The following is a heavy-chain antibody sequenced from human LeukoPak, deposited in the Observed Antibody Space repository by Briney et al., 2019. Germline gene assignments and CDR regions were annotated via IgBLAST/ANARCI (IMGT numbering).Heavy chain of an antibody. CDR2: ISGSGGST. CDR1: GFSFSSYA. Sequence: GGSLRLSCAASGFSFSSYAMSWVRQAPGKGLEWVSAISGSGGSTYYADSVKGRYTISRDNSKNTLYLQVNSLRAEDTAVYYCAKDPGSGSENYWGQGTLVTVSS. V-gene: IGHV3-23*01. D-gene: IGHD6-19*01. J-gene: IGHJ4*02. CDR3: AKDPGSGSENY.